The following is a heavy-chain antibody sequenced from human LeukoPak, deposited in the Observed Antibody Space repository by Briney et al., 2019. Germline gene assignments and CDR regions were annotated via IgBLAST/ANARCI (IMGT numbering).Heavy chain of an antibody. CDR2: ISWNSGSI. D-gene: IGHD3-22*01. CDR3: AKRGYYDSSGRRDYYYGMDV. CDR1: GFTFDDYA. Sequence: PGGSLRLSCAASGFTFDDYAMHWVRQAPGKGLEWVSGISWNSGSIGYADSVKGRFTISRDNAKNSLYLQMNSLRAEDTALYYCAKRGYYDSSGRRDYYYGMDVWGQGTTVTVSS. V-gene: IGHV3-9*01. J-gene: IGHJ6*02.